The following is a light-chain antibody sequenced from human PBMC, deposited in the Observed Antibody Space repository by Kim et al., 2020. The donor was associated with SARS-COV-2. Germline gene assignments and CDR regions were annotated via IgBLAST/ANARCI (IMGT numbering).Light chain of an antibody. CDR3: QQYGSSPYT. CDR1: QSVTSNY. V-gene: IGKV3-20*01. CDR2: GAS. Sequence: SPPGERATLSCRATQSVTSNYLAWYQQKPGQGPRLLIYGASSRATGIPDRFSGSGSGTDFTLTISRLEPEDFAMYYCQQYGSSPYTFGQGTKLEI. J-gene: IGKJ2*01.